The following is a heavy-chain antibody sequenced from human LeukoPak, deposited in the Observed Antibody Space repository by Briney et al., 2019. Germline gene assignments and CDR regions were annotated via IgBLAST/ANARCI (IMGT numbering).Heavy chain of an antibody. CDR3: ARDDSSGYSFLGY. CDR2: IIPIFGTA. Sequence: GASVKVSCKASGGTFSSYAISWVRQAPGQGLEWMGGIIPIFGTANYAQKFRGRVTITADESTSTAYMELSSLRSEDTAVYYCARDDSSGYSFLGYWGQGTLVTVSS. D-gene: IGHD3-22*01. CDR1: GGTFSSYA. J-gene: IGHJ4*02. V-gene: IGHV1-69*13.